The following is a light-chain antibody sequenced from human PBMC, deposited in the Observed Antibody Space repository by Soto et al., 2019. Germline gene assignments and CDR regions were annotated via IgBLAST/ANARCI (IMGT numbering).Light chain of an antibody. CDR2: YAS. J-gene: IGKJ5*01. CDR1: QSVSSSY. Sequence: EIVLTQAPGALCLSPGERATLSWRASQSVSSSYLAWYQQKPDQAPRLLIYYASTRATGIPARFSGSGSGTEFTLTIRSLQSEDFAVYYCQQYNNLPPINCGQGTRREIK. CDR3: QQYNNLPPIN. V-gene: IGKV3-15*01.